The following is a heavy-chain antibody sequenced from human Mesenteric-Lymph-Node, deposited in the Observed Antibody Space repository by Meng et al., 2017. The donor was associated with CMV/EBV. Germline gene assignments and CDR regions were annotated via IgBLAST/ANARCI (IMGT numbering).Heavy chain of an antibody. Sequence: YTFTSYGISWVRQAPGQGLEWMRWISAYNGNTNYAQKLQGRVTMTTDTSTSTAYMELRSLRSDDTAVYYCARDGIAARLKGGNWFDPWGQGTLVTVSS. D-gene: IGHD6-6*01. J-gene: IGHJ5*02. CDR3: ARDGIAARLKGGNWFDP. CDR1: YTFTSYG. V-gene: IGHV1-18*01. CDR2: ISAYNGNT.